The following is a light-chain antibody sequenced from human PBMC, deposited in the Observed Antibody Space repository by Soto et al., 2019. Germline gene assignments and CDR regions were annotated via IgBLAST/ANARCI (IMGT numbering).Light chain of an antibody. V-gene: IGKV1-5*03. CDR3: QQYNTYSP. CDR1: QTISSW. CDR2: KAS. Sequence: DIQMTQSPSTLSASVGDRVTITCRASQTISSWLAWYQQKPGKAPRLLIYKASSLESGVPSRFIGSGSGTDFTLTISSLQADDFATYYCQQYNTYSPFGGGTKVEIK. J-gene: IGKJ4*02.